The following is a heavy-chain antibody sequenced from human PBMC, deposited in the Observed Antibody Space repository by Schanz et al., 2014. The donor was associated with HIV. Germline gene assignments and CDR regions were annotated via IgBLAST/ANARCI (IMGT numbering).Heavy chain of an antibody. Sequence: QVQLVQSGDEVKKPGASVKVSCKASGYTFSTYGISWVRQAPGQGLEWMGWINAYNGNTHYAQKLQGRVTMTTDTATGTAYMELRNLRSDDTAVYYCARDLRVVPAASDNWFDPWGQGTLVTVSS. D-gene: IGHD2-2*01. V-gene: IGHV1-18*01. J-gene: IGHJ5*02. CDR3: ARDLRVVPAASDNWFDP. CDR2: INAYNGNT. CDR1: GYTFSTYG.